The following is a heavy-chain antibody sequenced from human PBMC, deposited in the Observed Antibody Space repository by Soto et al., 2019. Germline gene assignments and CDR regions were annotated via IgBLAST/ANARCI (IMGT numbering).Heavy chain of an antibody. V-gene: IGHV1-69*13. CDR2: IIPIFGTA. J-gene: IGHJ4*01. Sequence: SVKVSCKASGGTFSSYASSWVRQAPGQGLEWMGGIIPIFGTANYAQKFQGRVTITADESTSTAYMELSSLRSEDTAVYYCARDYGAPRRLGREYSSSWAPTQFEPSFDYWGHGTLVTVSS. CDR3: ARDYGAPRRLGREYSSSWAPTQFEPSFDY. D-gene: IGHD6-13*01. CDR1: GGTFSSYA.